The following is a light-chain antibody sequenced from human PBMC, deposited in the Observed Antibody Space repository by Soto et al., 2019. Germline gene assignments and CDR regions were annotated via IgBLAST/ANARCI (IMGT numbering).Light chain of an antibody. CDR2: GAS. V-gene: IGKV3-15*01. CDR1: QTVTRN. Sequence: EIVMTQSPASLSVSPGERATLSCRASQTVTRNLAWYQQKPGQAPRLLIYGASPRATGIPARFSGSGSGTEFTLTISSLHAEDSAVYYCQQYNNWPPATFGQGNKVEIK. J-gene: IGKJ1*01. CDR3: QQYNNWPPAT.